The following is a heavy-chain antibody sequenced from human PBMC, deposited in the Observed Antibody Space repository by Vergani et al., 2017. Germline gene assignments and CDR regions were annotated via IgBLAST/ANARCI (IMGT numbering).Heavy chain of an antibody. CDR2: VEDSGYF. CDR3: ARSIVSRNPPDYFDN. Sequence: QVQLQESSPGLVRPSETLSLTCTVSGGSLRGYYWNWIRQTPGEGLEWIGYVEDSGYFNYNPSLKTRVSLSSDTSNNQFSLVLGSVTVAYTAVYYCARSIVSRNPPDYFDNWGQGTLVTVSS. CDR1: GGSLRGYY. D-gene: IGHD1-14*01. J-gene: IGHJ4*02. V-gene: IGHV4-59*01.